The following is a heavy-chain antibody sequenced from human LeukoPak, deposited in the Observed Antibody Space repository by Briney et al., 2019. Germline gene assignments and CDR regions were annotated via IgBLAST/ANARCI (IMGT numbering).Heavy chain of an antibody. CDR1: GYSCTSYW. CDR3: ARRRILTGYYYYFDY. Sequence: GESLKISCKGSGYSCTSYWIGWVRQMPGKGLEWMGIIYPGDSDTRYSPSFQGQVTISADKSISTAYLQWSSLKASDTAMYYCARRRILTGYYYYFDYWGQGTLVTVSS. V-gene: IGHV5-51*01. D-gene: IGHD3-9*01. J-gene: IGHJ4*02. CDR2: IYPGDSDT.